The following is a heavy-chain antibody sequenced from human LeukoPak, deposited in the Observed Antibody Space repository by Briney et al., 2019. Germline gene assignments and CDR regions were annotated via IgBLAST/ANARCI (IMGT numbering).Heavy chain of an antibody. V-gene: IGHV3-7*01. D-gene: IGHD2-15*01. Sequence: GGSRRVSCAASGFTFSNYWVSWVRQAPGKGLEWVANIKQDGSEKCYVDSVKGRFTISRDNAKNSLYLQMNSLRAEDTAVYYCARDRWELLSNSYHYCGLDVWGQGTTVTVSS. J-gene: IGHJ6*02. CDR1: GFTFSNYW. CDR2: IKQDGSEK. CDR3: ARDRWELLSNSYHYCGLDV.